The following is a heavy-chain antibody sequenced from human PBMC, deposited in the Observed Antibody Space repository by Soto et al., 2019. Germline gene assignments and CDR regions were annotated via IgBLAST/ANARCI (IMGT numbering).Heavy chain of an antibody. CDR1: GFTFSSYA. J-gene: IGHJ4*02. CDR2: ISGSGGST. V-gene: IGHV3-23*04. Sequence: EVQLVESGEGLVQPGGSLRLSCAASGFTFSSYAMSWVRQAPGKGLEWVSAISGSGGSTYYADSVKGRFTISRDNFQNTLYLQMNSLRAEDTAVYYCSKGGRIATAAPFDYLGQGTLVTVSS. CDR3: SKGGRIATAAPFDY. D-gene: IGHD6-13*01.